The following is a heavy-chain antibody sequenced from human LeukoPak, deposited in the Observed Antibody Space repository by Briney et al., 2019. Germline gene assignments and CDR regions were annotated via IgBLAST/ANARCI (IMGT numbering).Heavy chain of an antibody. CDR2: IYYSGST. Sequence: KPSETLSLTCTVSGGSISSYYWSWIRQPPGKGLEWIGYIYYSGSTNYNPSLKSRVTISVDTSKNQFSLKLSSVTAADTAVYYCARDQGSYWGQGTLVTVSS. CDR3: ARDQGSY. J-gene: IGHJ4*02. V-gene: IGHV4-59*01. CDR1: GGSISSYY.